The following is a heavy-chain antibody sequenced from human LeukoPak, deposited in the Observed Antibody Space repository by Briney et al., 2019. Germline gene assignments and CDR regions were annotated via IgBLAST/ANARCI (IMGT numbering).Heavy chain of an antibody. D-gene: IGHD4-17*01. J-gene: IGHJ4*02. CDR3: ARGFAYGDTGSFDY. CDR2: IYYSGST. Sequence: MPSQTLSLTCTVSGGSISSYYWSWIRQPPGKGLEWIGYIYYSGSTTYNPSLKSRVTISVDTSKNQFSLKLSSVTAADTAVYYCARGFAYGDTGSFDYWGQGTLVTVSS. CDR1: GGSISSYY. V-gene: IGHV4-59*01.